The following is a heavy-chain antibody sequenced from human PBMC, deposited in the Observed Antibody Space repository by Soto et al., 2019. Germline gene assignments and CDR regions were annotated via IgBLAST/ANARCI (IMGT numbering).Heavy chain of an antibody. J-gene: IGHJ2*01. V-gene: IGHV2-5*02. Sequence: QITLKESGPTLVKPTQTLKVTCTFSGFSLSTSGEGVGWIRQPPGKALEWLALIYWDDDERYSPSLKSRLTISKDASQTQVVLTMTSVDPVYTATYYCTHPQTPFHHDSSVYSYARRMGYFALWGRGTRVTVSS. CDR1: GFSLSTSGEG. CDR3: THPQTPFHHDSSVYSYARRMGYFAL. D-gene: IGHD3-22*01. CDR2: IYWDDDE.